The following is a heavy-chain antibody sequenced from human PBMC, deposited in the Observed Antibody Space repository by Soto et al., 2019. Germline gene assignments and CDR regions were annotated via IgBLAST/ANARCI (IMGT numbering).Heavy chain of an antibody. Sequence: AGGSLRLSCAASGFTFDDYGMHWVRQATGKGLEWVAGISWSSGNIVYADSVKGRFTISRDNAKNSLYLQMNSLRPEDTALYYCAKGSGLTTVTTIDHWGQGSLVTVSS. D-gene: IGHD4-17*01. CDR2: ISWSSGNI. J-gene: IGHJ4*02. CDR1: GFTFDDYG. CDR3: AKGSGLTTVTTIDH. V-gene: IGHV3-9*01.